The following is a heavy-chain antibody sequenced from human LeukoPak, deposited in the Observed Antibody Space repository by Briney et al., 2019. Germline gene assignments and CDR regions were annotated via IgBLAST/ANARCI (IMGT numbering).Heavy chain of an antibody. J-gene: IGHJ4*02. CDR1: GFTFSSYA. Sequence: GGSLRLSCAASGFTFSSYAMSWVRQAPGKGPEWVSSVSGSGSSTYYADSVKGRSTISRDNSKNTLYLQMNSLRAEDTAVYYCAKDQRGYGRIIDYWGQGTLVTISS. CDR2: VSGSGSST. CDR3: AKDQRGYGRIIDY. D-gene: IGHD3-10*01. V-gene: IGHV3-23*01.